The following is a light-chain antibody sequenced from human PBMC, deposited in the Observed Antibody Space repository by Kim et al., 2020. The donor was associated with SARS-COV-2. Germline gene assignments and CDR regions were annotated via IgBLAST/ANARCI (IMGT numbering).Light chain of an antibody. CDR1: QSVSSN. V-gene: IGKV3-15*01. CDR2: GAS. CDR3: QQYNNWRT. Sequence: LSVSPGERATLSCRASQSVSSNLAWYQQKPGQAPRLLIYGASTRATGIPARFSGSGSGTEFTLTISSLQSEDFAVYYCQQYNNWRTFGQGTRWISN. J-gene: IGKJ1*01.